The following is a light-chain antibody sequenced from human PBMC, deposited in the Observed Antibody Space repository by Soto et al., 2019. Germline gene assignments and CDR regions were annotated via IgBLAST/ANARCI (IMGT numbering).Light chain of an antibody. CDR3: ATWDDSLNGRV. J-gene: IGLJ3*02. CDR2: SNR. V-gene: IGLV1-44*01. CDR1: DSNIGDNA. Sequence: QSVLTQPPSASGTPGQRVSISCSGSDSNIGDNAVNWFQQLPGTAPKLLIYSNRQRPSGVPDRFSGSKSGTSASLAISGLQSEDEAVYFCATWDDSLNGRVFGGGTQLIVL.